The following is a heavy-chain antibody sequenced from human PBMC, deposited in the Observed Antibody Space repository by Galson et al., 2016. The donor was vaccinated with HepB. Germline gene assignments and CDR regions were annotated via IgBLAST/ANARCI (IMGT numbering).Heavy chain of an antibody. D-gene: IGHD3-10*01. CDR2: IRQDGSEK. J-gene: IGHJ6*04. V-gene: IGHV3-7*01. Sequence: SLRLSCVASGFTFSYYAIHWVRQAPGKGLEWVANIRQDGSEKYYVDSVKGRFTISRDNARNSLYLQMNSLRAEDTAVYYCARDTSYGLGTYYPTYYYYYGLDVWGKGTTVTVSS. CDR3: ARDTSYGLGTYYPTYYYYYGLDV. CDR1: GFTFSYYA.